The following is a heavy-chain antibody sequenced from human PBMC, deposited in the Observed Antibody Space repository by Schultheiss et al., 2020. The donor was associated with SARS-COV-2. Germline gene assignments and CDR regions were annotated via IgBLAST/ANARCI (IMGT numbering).Heavy chain of an antibody. V-gene: IGHV4-4*02. D-gene: IGHD4-17*01. Sequence: SETLSLTCAVSGGSISSSNWWSWVRQPPGKGLEWIGEIYHSGSTNYNPSLKSRVTISVDTSKNQFSLKLSSVTAADTAVYYCARDYGDYVGMDVWGQGTTVTVSS. CDR2: IYHSGST. CDR1: GGSISSSNW. CDR3: ARDYGDYVGMDV. J-gene: IGHJ6*02.